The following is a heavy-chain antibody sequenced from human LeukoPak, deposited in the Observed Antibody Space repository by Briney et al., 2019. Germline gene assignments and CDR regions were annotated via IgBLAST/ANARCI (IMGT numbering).Heavy chain of an antibody. CDR1: GYTFTSYG. J-gene: IGHJ4*02. Sequence: ASVKVSCKASGYTFTSYGISWVRQAPGRGLEWMGRINPNSGGTNYAQKFQGRVTMTRDTSISTVYMELSRLRSDDTAVYYCARVGYYESSGYYEYWGQGTLVTVSS. CDR2: INPNSGGT. V-gene: IGHV1-2*06. D-gene: IGHD3-22*01. CDR3: ARVGYYESSGYYEY.